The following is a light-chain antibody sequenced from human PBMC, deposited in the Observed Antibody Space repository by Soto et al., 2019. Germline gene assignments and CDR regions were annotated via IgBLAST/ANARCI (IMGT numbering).Light chain of an antibody. Sequence: DIQMTQSPSTLSASVGDRVTITCRASQSIGIWLTWFQQKPGKAPKLLIYKASTLESGVPSRFSGSGSGTEFTLTISSLQPDDFATYHCQHFDSYPLTFGGGTKVEMK. CDR3: QHFDSYPLT. J-gene: IGKJ4*01. CDR2: KAS. V-gene: IGKV1-5*03. CDR1: QSIGIW.